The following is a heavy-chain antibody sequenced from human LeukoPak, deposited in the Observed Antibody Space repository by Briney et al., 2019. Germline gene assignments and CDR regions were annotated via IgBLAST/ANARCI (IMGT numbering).Heavy chain of an antibody. CDR1: GITLRGHW. D-gene: IGHD1-14*01. J-gene: IGHJ5*02. Sequence: GGSLRLPCAASGITLRGHWMHGVRQTPGQAPVWVSRINGYGSRTAYAGSVKGRLTISRDSAKKTVYLQMNSLRVDGTAVYYCAREDLEPSTRPFDPLGQGTLVTVCS. V-gene: IGHV3-74*03. CDR3: AREDLEPSTRPFDP. CDR2: INGYGSRT.